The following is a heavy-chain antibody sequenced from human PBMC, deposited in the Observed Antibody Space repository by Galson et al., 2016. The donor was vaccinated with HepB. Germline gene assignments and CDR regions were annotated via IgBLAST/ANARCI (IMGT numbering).Heavy chain of an antibody. D-gene: IGHD5-12*01. CDR1: GYIFTDKY. CDR2: NNPKTGGA. J-gene: IGHJ3*01. Sequence: SVKVSCKASGYIFTDKYLHWVRQAPGQGLEWMGWNNPKTGGANSAQKFQGRVTMTRDTSISTAYMEVSRLTSDDTAVYFCARVKWLERAYDVWGQGTMVTVSS. V-gene: IGHV1-2*02. CDR3: ARVKWLERAYDV.